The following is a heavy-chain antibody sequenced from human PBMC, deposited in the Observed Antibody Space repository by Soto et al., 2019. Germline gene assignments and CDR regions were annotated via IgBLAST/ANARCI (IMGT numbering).Heavy chain of an antibody. J-gene: IGHJ4*02. CDR2: ISYDEIDK. CDR3: AGRSGSSDY. V-gene: IGHV3-30*04. Sequence: GSLRLSCAASGFTFSNYTMHWVRQAPGKGLEWVALISYDEIDKYFADAVKGRFTISRDNSKNTLYLQMDSLRAEDTAVYYCAGRSGSSDYWGRGTLVTVSS. CDR1: GFTFSNYT. D-gene: IGHD3-10*01.